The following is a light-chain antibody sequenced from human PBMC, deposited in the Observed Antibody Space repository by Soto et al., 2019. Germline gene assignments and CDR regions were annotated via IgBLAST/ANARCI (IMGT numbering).Light chain of an antibody. Sequence: QSVLTQPASVSGSPGQSITISCTGTSSDVGRYKLVSWYQQRPGKAPKLMIYDVSNRPSGVSNRFSGSKSGNTASLTISGLQAEDEADYYCSSYTTSTTLIFGGGTKLTVL. CDR2: DVS. J-gene: IGLJ2*01. V-gene: IGLV2-14*03. CDR3: SSYTTSTTLI. CDR1: SSDVGRYKL.